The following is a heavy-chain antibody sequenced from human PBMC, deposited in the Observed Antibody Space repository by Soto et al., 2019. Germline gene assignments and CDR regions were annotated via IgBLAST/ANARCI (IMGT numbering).Heavy chain of an antibody. V-gene: IGHV4-34*01. CDR3: ARGLRSPSGY. Sequence: QGQLQQWGAGLLKPSETLSLTCAVYGGSFSGYYWSWIRQPPGEGLEWIGEINQSGSTNYNTSLKSRVTISVDTSKNQLSLKLSCVTAADTAVYYCARGLRSPSGYWGQGTLVTVSS. J-gene: IGHJ4*02. CDR1: GGSFSGYY. D-gene: IGHD1-26*01. CDR2: INQSGST.